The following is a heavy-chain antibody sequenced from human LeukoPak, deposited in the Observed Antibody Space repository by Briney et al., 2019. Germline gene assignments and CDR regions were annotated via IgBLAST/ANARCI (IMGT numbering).Heavy chain of an antibody. J-gene: IGHJ4*02. CDR3: AHSVGATPYY. CDR2: MNPNSGNT. V-gene: IGHV1-8*01. D-gene: IGHD1-26*01. Sequence: ASVKVSCKASAYTFTSYDINWVRQATGQGLEWMGWMNPNSGNTGYAQKLQGRVTMTRNTSISTAYMELSSLRSEDTAVYYCAHSVGATPYYWGQGTLVTVSS. CDR1: AYTFTSYD.